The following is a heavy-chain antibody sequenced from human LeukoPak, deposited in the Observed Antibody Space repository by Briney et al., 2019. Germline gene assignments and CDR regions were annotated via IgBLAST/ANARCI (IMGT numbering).Heavy chain of an antibody. V-gene: IGHV4-34*01. J-gene: IGHJ4*02. CDR3: ARGPKASLQWLAHFDY. CDR2: INHSGST. D-gene: IGHD6-19*01. CDR1: GGSFSGYY. Sequence: SETLSLTCAVYGGSFSGYYWSWIRQPPGKGLEWIGEINHSGSTNYNPSLKSRVTISVDTSKNQFSLKLSSVTAADTAVYYCARGPKASLQWLAHFDYWGQGTLVTVSS.